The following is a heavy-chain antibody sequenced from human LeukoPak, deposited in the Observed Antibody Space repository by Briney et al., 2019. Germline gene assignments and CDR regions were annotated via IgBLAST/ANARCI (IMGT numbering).Heavy chain of an antibody. CDR2: INHSGST. CDR1: GGSFSGYY. Sequence: SETLSLTCAVYGGSFSGYYWSWIRQPPGKGLEWIGEINHSGSTNYNPSLKSRVTISVDTSKNQFSLKLSSVTAADTAVYYCARALVDYVWGSYRPPPYYFDYWGQGILVTVSS. CDR3: ARALVDYVWGSYRPPPYYFDY. D-gene: IGHD3-16*02. V-gene: IGHV4-34*01. J-gene: IGHJ4*02.